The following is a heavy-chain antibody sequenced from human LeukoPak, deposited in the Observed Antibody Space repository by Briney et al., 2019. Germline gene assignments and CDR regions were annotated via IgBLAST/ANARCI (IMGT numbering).Heavy chain of an antibody. CDR1: GFTFDDYA. V-gene: IGHV3-9*01. CDR3: AKDISGSYYGGAFDI. D-gene: IGHD1-26*01. J-gene: IGHJ3*02. CDR2: ISWNSGSI. Sequence: GWSLRLSCAASGFTFDDYAMHWVRQAPGKGLEWVSGISWNSGSIGYADSVKGRFTISRDNAKNSLYLQMNSLRAEDTALYYCAKDISGSYYGGAFDIWGQGTMVTVSS.